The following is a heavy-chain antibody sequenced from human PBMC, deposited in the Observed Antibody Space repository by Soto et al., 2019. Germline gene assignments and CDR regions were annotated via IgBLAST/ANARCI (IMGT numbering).Heavy chain of an antibody. CDR3: ARLGDNSGSHAYWFDP. J-gene: IGHJ5*02. D-gene: IGHD3-10*01. CDR2: IYYSGST. CDR1: GYSISSTNW. V-gene: IGHV4-28*01. Sequence: QVQLQESGPGLVKPSDTLSLTCAVSGYSISSTNWWGWIRQPPGKGLEWIGYIYYSGSTYYNPSLMSRLTMAVDTSKNQFSRRRTSVTAVDTAVYYCARLGDNSGSHAYWFDPWGQGTLVTVSS.